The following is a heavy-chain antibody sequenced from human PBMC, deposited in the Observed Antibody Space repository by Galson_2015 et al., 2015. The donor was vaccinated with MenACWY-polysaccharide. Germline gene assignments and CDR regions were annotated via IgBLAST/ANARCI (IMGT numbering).Heavy chain of an antibody. CDR2: IQYDGSKI. J-gene: IGHJ3*02. V-gene: IGHV3-33*01. CDR3: AREGSRIVFHAFDT. D-gene: IGHD6-13*01. Sequence: SLRLSCAASGSRFSNSGMHWVRQAPGKGLEWVAVIQYDGSKIVYADSVKGRLTIPRDNSKNTLFLEMNSLGAEDTAVYYCAREGSRIVFHAFDTWGQGTMVTVSS. CDR1: GSRFSNSG.